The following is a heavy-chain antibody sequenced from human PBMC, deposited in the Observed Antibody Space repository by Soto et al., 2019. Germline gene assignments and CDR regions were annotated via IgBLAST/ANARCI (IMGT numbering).Heavy chain of an antibody. J-gene: IGHJ4*02. CDR1: GYTFTGYY. CDR3: AIDWILAGAAAGTGLFDY. CDR2: INPNSGGT. V-gene: IGHV1-2*04. Sequence: ASVKVSCKASGYTFTGYYMHWVRQAPGQGLEWMGWINPNSGGTNYAQKFQGWVSMTRDTSISTAYMELSRLRSDDTAVYYCAIDWILAGAAAGTGLFDYWGQGTLVTVSS. D-gene: IGHD6-13*01.